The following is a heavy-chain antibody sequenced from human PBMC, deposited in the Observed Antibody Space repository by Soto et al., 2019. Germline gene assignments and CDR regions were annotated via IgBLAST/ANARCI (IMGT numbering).Heavy chain of an antibody. Sequence: QVQLQESGPGLVKPSGTLSLTCAVSGGSISSSNWWSWVRQPPGKGLEWIGEIYHSGSTNYNPSLKSRVTIPVDRSKNQFSLTLSSVTAADTAVYYCASVRGGYYYAMDVWGQGTKVTVSS. J-gene: IGHJ6*02. CDR1: GGSISSSNW. CDR3: ASVRGGYYYAMDV. V-gene: IGHV4-4*02. CDR2: IYHSGST. D-gene: IGHD3-10*02.